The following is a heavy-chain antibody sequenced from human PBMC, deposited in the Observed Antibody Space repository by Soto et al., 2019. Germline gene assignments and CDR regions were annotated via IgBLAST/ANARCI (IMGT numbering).Heavy chain of an antibody. Sequence: QVQLQESGPGLVKPSETLSLTCTVSGGSISSYYWSWIRQPPGKGLEWIGYIYDSGSTNYNPSLKSGVTISVDTSKNQFSLKLTSVTAADTAVYYCAAPPRYWGQGTLVTVSS. CDR1: GGSISSYY. J-gene: IGHJ4*02. V-gene: IGHV4-59*01. CDR3: AAPPRY. CDR2: IYDSGST. D-gene: IGHD6-6*01.